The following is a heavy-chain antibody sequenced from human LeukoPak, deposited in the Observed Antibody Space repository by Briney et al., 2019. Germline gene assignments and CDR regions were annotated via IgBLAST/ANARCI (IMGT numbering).Heavy chain of an antibody. J-gene: IGHJ5*02. Sequence: SQTLSLTCTVSGGSISSGDYYWSWIRQPPGKGLEWIGYIYYSGSTNYNPSLKSRVTISVDTSKNQFSLKLSSVTAADTAVYYCARSADQNWFDPWGQGTLVTVSS. CDR3: ARSADQNWFDP. CDR1: GGSISSGDYY. CDR2: IYYSGST. V-gene: IGHV4-61*08.